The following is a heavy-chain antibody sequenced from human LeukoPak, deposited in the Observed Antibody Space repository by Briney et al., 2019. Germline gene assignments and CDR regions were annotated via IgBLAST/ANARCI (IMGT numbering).Heavy chain of an antibody. D-gene: IGHD3-22*01. J-gene: IGHJ3*02. CDR1: GGSLCGYY. Sequence: SETLSLTCAVYGGSLCGYYWSWIRQPPGKGLEWIGEINHSGSTNYNPSLKSRVTISVDTSKNQFSLKLSSVTAADTAVYYCARGRGYYDSSGYSDAFDIWGQGTMVTVSS. V-gene: IGHV4-34*01. CDR2: INHSGST. CDR3: ARGRGYYDSSGYSDAFDI.